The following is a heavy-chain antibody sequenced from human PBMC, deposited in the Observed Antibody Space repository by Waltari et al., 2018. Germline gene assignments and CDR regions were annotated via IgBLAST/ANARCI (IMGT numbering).Heavy chain of an antibody. Sequence: EVQLVQSGAEVKKPGESLKISCKGSGYSCTSYWIGWVRQMPGKGLEWMGIIYPGDSDTRYSPSFQGQVTISADKSISTAYLQWSSLKASDTAMYYCAAPSYDYGDRVDAFDIWGQGTMVTVSS. D-gene: IGHD4-17*01. J-gene: IGHJ3*02. CDR1: GYSCTSYW. CDR3: AAPSYDYGDRVDAFDI. V-gene: IGHV5-51*01. CDR2: IYPGDSDT.